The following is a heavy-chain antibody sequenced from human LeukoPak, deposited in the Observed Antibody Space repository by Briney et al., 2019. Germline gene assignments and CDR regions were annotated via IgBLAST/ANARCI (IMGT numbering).Heavy chain of an antibody. J-gene: IGHJ6*02. CDR1: GFTFSSYC. CDR2: INHNGNVN. Sequence: GGSLRLSCAASGFTFSSYCMNWARQAPGKGLEWVASINHNGNVNYYVDSVKGRFTISRDNAKNSLYLQMSNLRAEDTAVYFCARGGGLDVWGQGATVTVSS. V-gene: IGHV3-7*03. CDR3: ARGGGLDV. D-gene: IGHD3-16*01.